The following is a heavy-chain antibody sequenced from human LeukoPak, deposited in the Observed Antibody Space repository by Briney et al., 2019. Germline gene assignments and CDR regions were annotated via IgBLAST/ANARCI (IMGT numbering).Heavy chain of an antibody. CDR3: ARTVAAAGTVAC. D-gene: IGHD6-13*01. CDR2: IYYSGST. J-gene: IGHJ4*02. Sequence: SETLSLTCTVSGGSISSSGYYWGWIRQPPGKGLEWIGSIYYSGSTYYNPSLKSRVTISVDTSKNQFSPKLSSVTAADTAVYYCARTVAAAGTVACWGQGTLVTVSS. V-gene: IGHV4-39*01. CDR1: GGSISSSGYY.